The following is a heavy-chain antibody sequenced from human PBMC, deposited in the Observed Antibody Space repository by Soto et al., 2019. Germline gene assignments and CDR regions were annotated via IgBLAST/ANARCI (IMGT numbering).Heavy chain of an antibody. CDR3: GKNLGYGDFTGYYYYGMDV. V-gene: IGHV3-30-3*02. D-gene: IGHD4-17*01. CDR2: ISYDGSNK. J-gene: IGHJ6*02. Sequence: PGGSLRLSCAASGFTFSSYAMHWVRQAPGKGLEWVAVISYDGSNKYYADSVKGRFTISRDNSKNTLYLQMNSLRAEDTAVYYCGKNLGYGDFTGYYYYGMDVWGQGTTVTVSS. CDR1: GFTFSSYA.